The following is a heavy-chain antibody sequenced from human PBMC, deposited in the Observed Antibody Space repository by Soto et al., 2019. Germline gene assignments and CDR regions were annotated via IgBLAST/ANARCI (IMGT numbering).Heavy chain of an antibody. J-gene: IGHJ4*02. D-gene: IGHD3-10*01. Sequence: EVQLVETGGGLIQPGGSLSLPVEASGLTASSSYMSWVAQAPGKGLDWVSIIYNNDNTNYADSVKGRFTISRDSSRNTLYLQMNSLRVEDTAVYYCASTRGSSYDYWGQGTLVTVSS. V-gene: IGHV3-53*02. CDR1: GLTASSSY. CDR2: IYNNDNT. CDR3: ASTRGSSYDY.